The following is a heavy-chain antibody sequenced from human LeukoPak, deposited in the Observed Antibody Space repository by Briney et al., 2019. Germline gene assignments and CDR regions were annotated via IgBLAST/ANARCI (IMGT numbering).Heavy chain of an antibody. Sequence: GGSLRLSCAASGFTFSSYGMHWVRQAPGKGLEWVAVISYDGSNKYYADSVKGRFTISRDNSKNTLYLQMNSLRAEDTAVYYCAKAALGRLRQKSIVCYFDYWGQGTLVTVSS. CDR2: ISYDGSNK. J-gene: IGHJ4*02. CDR3: AKAALGRLRQKSIVCYFDY. D-gene: IGHD5-12*01. V-gene: IGHV3-30*18. CDR1: GFTFSSYG.